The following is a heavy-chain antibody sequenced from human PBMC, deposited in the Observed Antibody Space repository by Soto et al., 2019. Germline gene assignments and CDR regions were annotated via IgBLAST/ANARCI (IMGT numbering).Heavy chain of an antibody. D-gene: IGHD3-22*01. CDR2: IYYSGST. CDR1: GGSISSSSYY. CDR3: ARLNPMDDSSGYYYEWTHGGMDV. J-gene: IGHJ6*02. V-gene: IGHV4-39*01. Sequence: PSETLSLTCTVSGGSISSSSYYWGWIRQPPGKGLEWIGSIYYSGSTYCNPSLKSRVTISVDTSKNQFSLKLSSVTAADTAVYYCARLNPMDDSSGYYYEWTHGGMDVWGQGTTVTVSS.